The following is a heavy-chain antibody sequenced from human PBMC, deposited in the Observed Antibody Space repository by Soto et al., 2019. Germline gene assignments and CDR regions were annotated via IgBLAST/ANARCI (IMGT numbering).Heavy chain of an antibody. V-gene: IGHV4-59*01. Sequence: SETLSLTCTVYGGSISSFHWSWIRKPQGKGLEWIGFISNSGSTNYNPSLQSRVTISLDTSKNQFSLKLSSVSAADTAVYYCARDRAHLHESSGRLDVWGQGMLVTVSS. D-gene: IGHD3-22*01. CDR2: ISNSGST. CDR3: ARDRAHLHESSGRLDV. CDR1: GGSISSFH. J-gene: IGHJ4*02.